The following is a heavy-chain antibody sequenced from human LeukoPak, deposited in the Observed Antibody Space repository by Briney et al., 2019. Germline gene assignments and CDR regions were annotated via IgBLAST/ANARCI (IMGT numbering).Heavy chain of an antibody. D-gene: IGHD1-26*01. CDR2: ISSSGSTI. J-gene: IGHJ4*02. CDR1: GFTFSSYE. V-gene: IGHV3-48*03. Sequence: GGSLRLSCAASGFTFSSYEMNWVRQAPGKGLEWVSYISSSGSTIYYADSVKGRFTISRDNAKNSLYLQMNSLRAEDTAVYYCAREVESGSYSNYFDYWGQGTLVTVSS. CDR3: AREVESGSYSNYFDY.